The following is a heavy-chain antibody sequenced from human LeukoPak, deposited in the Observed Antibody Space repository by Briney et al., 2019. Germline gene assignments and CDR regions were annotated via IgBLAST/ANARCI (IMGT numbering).Heavy chain of an antibody. CDR2: IYYSGST. Sequence: SETLSLTCTVSGGSISSGDYYWSWIRQPPWKGLEWIGYIYYSGSTYYNPSLKSRVTISVDTSKNQFSLKLSSVTAADTAVYYCARDPQAGGYYYYGMDVWGQGTTVTVSS. V-gene: IGHV4-30-4*01. D-gene: IGHD3-10*01. CDR3: ARDPQAGGYYYYGMDV. J-gene: IGHJ6*02. CDR1: GGSISSGDYY.